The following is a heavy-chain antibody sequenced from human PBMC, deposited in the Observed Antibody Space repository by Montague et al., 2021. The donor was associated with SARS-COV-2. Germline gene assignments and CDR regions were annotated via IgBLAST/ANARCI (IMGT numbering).Heavy chain of an antibody. V-gene: IGHV2-70*11. D-gene: IGHD2-2*01. J-gene: IGHJ4*02. CDR2: IDWDDDK. CDR1: GFSLSTSGMC. Sequence: PALVTPTQTLTLTCTFSGFSLSTSGMCVSWIRQPPGKALEWLARIDWDDDKYYSTSLKTRLTISKDTSKNQVVLTMTNMNPVDTATYYCARMSAGAAIAFDYWGQGTLVTVSS. CDR3: ARMSAGAAIAFDY.